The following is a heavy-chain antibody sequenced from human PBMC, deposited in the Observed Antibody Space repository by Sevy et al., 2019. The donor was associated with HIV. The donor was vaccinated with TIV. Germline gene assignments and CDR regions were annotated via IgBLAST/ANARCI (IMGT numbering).Heavy chain of an antibody. V-gene: IGHV3-21*01. CDR2: ITRSSSYI. CDR3: ARAYGDYVGGYYFDY. D-gene: IGHD4-17*01. J-gene: IGHJ4*02. CDR1: GFTFSLYS. Sequence: GGSLRLSCAASGFTFSLYSLSWVRQAPGKGLEWVSSITRSSSYIYYTDSVKGRFTISRDNAKNSLYLQMNSLRVEDTAVYYCARAYGDYVGGYYFDYWGQGALVTVSS.